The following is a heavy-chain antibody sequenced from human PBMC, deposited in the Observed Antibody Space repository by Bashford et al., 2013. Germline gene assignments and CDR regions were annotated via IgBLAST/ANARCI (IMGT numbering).Heavy chain of an antibody. CDR2: INPNSGGT. D-gene: IGHD3-10*01. CDR3: ARAARITMVRGAPNWFDP. J-gene: IGHJ5*02. Sequence: ASVKVSCKASGYTFTGYYMHWVRQAPGQGLEWMGWINPNSGGTNYAQKFQGRVTMTRDTSISTAYMELSRLRSDDTAVYYCARAARITMVRGAPNWFDPWGQGTLVTVSS. CDR1: GYTFTGYY. V-gene: IGHV1-2*02.